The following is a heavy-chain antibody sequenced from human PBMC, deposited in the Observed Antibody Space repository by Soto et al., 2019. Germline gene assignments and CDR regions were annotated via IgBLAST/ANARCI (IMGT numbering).Heavy chain of an antibody. Sequence: KVSCKASGVTFSSYAISLLRQSPGQWLECIGGIIPIFGTANYAQKFQGRVTITADESTSTAYMELSSLRSEDTAVYYCARDGGTYYYDSSGYQHYFDYWGQGTLVTVSS. CDR2: IIPIFGTA. CDR3: ARDGGTYYYDSSGYQHYFDY. D-gene: IGHD3-22*01. CDR1: GVTFSSYA. J-gene: IGHJ4*02. V-gene: IGHV1-69*01.